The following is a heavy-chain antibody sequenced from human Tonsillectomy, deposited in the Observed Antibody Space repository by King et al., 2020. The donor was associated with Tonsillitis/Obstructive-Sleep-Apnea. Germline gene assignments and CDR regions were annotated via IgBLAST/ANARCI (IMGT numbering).Heavy chain of an antibody. CDR3: ARVYHQDKLGYCSSTSCYKSYYYYCYMDV. D-gene: IGHD2-2*02. Sequence: VQLVESGGGLIQPGGSLRLSCAASGFTVSSNYMSWVRQAPGKGLEWVSVIYSGGSTYYADSVKGRFTISRDNSKNTRYLQMNSLRAEDTAVYYCARVYHQDKLGYCSSTSCYKSYYYYCYMDVWGKGTTVTVSS. V-gene: IGHV3-53*01. CDR1: GFTVSSNY. CDR2: IYSGGST. J-gene: IGHJ6*03.